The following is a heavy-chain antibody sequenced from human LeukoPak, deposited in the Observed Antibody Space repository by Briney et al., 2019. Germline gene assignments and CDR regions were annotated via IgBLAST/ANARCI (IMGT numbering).Heavy chain of an antibody. J-gene: IGHJ5*02. V-gene: IGHV5-51*01. CDR2: VYPGDSDT. CDR3: ARSLGLVGANNWFDP. CDR1: GYNFTTFW. Sequence: GESLKISCKTFGYNFTTFWIGWVRQMPGKGLEWMGIVYPGDSDTRYSPSFQGQVTISADKSISTAYLQWSSLKASDTAMYYCARSLGLVGANNWFDPWGQGTLVTVSS. D-gene: IGHD1-26*01.